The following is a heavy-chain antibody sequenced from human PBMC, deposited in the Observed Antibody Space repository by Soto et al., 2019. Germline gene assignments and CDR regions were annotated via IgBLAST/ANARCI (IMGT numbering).Heavy chain of an antibody. CDR2: IYHSGST. V-gene: IGHV4-30-2*01. D-gene: IGHD3-22*01. J-gene: IGHJ4*02. CDR3: AIAPARYYSDSSGYYYGDYSAN. CDR1: GAPISSGGYS. Sequence: PSETLSLTCAVSGAPISSGGYSWSWIRQPPGKGLEWIGYIYHSGSTYYNPSLKSRVTFSVDRSKNQFSLNLSSVTAAELDVYSCAIAPARYYSDSSGYYYGDYSANWGQGTLVTVSS.